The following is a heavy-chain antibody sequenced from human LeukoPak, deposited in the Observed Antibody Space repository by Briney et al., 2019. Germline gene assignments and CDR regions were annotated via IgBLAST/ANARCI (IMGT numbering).Heavy chain of an antibody. D-gene: IGHD5-12*01. V-gene: IGHV3-21*01. CDR1: GFTFSSYS. Sequence: GGSLRLSCAASGFTFSSYSMNWVRQAPGKGLEWVSSISSSSSYIYYADSVKGRFTISRDNAKNSLYLQMNSLRAEDTAVYYCARAKLRGYSGYDSPHRLYGMDVWGQGTTVTVSS. CDR2: ISSSSSYI. CDR3: ARAKLRGYSGYDSPHRLYGMDV. J-gene: IGHJ6*02.